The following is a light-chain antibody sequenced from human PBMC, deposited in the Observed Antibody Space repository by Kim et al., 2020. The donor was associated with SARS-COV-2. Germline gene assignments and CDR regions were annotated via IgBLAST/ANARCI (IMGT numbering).Light chain of an antibody. CDR3: QQYNSYPLT. J-gene: IGKJ4*01. CDR1: QSISSW. V-gene: IGKV1-5*03. CDR2: KAS. Sequence: SVGDRVTITCRASQSISSWLAWYQQKPGKAPKLLIYKASSLESGVPSRFSGSGSGTEFTLTISSLQPDDFATYYCQQYNSYPLTFGGGTKVEIK.